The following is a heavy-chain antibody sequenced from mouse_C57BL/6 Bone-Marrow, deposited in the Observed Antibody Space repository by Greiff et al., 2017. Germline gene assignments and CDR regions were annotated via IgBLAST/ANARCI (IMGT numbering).Heavy chain of an antibody. CDR3: AKGLGYLEYFDV. V-gene: IGHV14-3*01. CDR2: IDPANGNT. Sequence: VQLQQSAAELVRPGASVKLSCTASGFNIKNTYMHWVKQRPEQGLEWIGRIDPANGNTKYAPKFQGKATITADTASNTAYLQLSSLTSEDTAIYYCAKGLGYLEYFDVWGTGTTVTVSS. D-gene: IGHD2-2*01. J-gene: IGHJ1*03. CDR1: GFNIKNTY.